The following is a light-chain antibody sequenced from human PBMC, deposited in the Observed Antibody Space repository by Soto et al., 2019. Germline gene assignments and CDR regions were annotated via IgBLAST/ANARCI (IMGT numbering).Light chain of an antibody. J-gene: IGLJ2*01. CDR3: AAWYDSLNGVV. CDR2: SNN. CDR1: SSNIGSKT. V-gene: IGLV1-44*01. Sequence: QSVLTQPPSASGTPGQRVTISCSGSSSNIGSKTVNWYQQLPGTAPKLLIYSNNHRPSGVPDRFSGSKSGTSASLAISGLQSEDEADYYCAAWYDSLNGVVFGGGTKVTVL.